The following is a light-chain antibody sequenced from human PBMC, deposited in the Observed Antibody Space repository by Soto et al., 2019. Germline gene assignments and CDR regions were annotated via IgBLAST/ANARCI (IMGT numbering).Light chain of an antibody. J-gene: IGKJ3*01. Sequence: EIVLTQSPGTLSLSPGERATLSCRASQRVSSTYLAWYQQKPGQAPRLIIYAASTRATGIPDRFTGSGSGTDFTLTISRLEPEDFAVYYGQQYGSSLTFGPGTTVDIK. V-gene: IGKV3-20*01. CDR2: AAS. CDR1: QRVSSTY. CDR3: QQYGSSLT.